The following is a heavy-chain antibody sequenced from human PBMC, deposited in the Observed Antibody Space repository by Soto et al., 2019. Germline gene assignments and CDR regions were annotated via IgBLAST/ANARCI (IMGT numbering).Heavy chain of an antibody. CDR2: IYYSGST. J-gene: IGHJ6*02. V-gene: IGHV4-30-4*01. CDR3: ARVDTARYYYYGMDV. CDR1: GGSISSGDYY. D-gene: IGHD5-18*01. Sequence: SETLSLTRTVSGGSISSGDYYWSWIRQPPGKGLEWIGYIYYSGSTYYNPSLKSRVTISVDTSKNQFSLKLSSVTAADTAVYYCARVDTARYYYYGMDVWGQGTTVTVSS.